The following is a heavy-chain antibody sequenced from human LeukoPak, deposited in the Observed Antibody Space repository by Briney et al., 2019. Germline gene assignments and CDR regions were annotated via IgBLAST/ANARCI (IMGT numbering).Heavy chain of an antibody. D-gene: IGHD3-3*01. Sequence: AASVKVSCKASGGTFSSYAISWVRQAPGQGLEWMGGIIPIFGTANYAQKFQGRVTITTDESTSTAYMELSSLRSEDTAVYYCARGPITIFGVGHYYYMDVWGKGTTVTVSS. CDR3: ARGPITIFGVGHYYYMDV. J-gene: IGHJ6*03. V-gene: IGHV1-69*05. CDR2: IIPIFGTA. CDR1: GGTFSSYA.